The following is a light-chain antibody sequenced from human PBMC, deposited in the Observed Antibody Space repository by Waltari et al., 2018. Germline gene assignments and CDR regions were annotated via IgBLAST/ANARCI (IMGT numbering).Light chain of an antibody. Sequence: DIQMTQSPSSLSASVGDRVTITCRASQSISSHLNWYQQKPGKAPKVLIYDAFNLQRGVPSRYSGSGSGTDFALTISTLQPEDCATYYCQQSFSIPYTFGQGTKLEIK. CDR1: QSISSH. V-gene: IGKV1-39*01. CDR2: DAF. J-gene: IGKJ2*01. CDR3: QQSFSIPYT.